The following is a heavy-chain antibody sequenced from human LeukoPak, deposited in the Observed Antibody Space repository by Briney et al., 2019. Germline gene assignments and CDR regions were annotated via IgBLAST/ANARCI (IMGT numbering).Heavy chain of an antibody. CDR2: FDPEDGET. J-gene: IGHJ4*02. V-gene: IGHV1-24*01. D-gene: IGHD3-22*01. CDR1: GYTFTELS. Sequence: EASVKVSCKVSGYTFTELSMHWVRQAPGKGLEWMGGFDPEDGETIYAQKFQGRVTMTEDTSTDTAYMELSSLRSEDTAVYYCATEMLGYYYDSSGYRLDYWGQGTLVTVSS. CDR3: ATEMLGYYYDSSGYRLDY.